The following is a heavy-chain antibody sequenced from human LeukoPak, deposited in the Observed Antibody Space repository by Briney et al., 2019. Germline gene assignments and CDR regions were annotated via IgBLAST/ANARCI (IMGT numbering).Heavy chain of an antibody. CDR1: GYTFTSYG. D-gene: IGHD3-22*01. CDR2: ISAYNGNT. Sequence: GASVKVSCKASGYTFTSYGISWVRQAPGQGLEWMGWISAYNGNTNYAQKLQGRVTMTTDTSTSTAYMELRSLRSDDTAVYYCARGYDSSGYYRVTDAFDIWGQGTMVTVSS. J-gene: IGHJ3*02. CDR3: ARGYDSSGYYRVTDAFDI. V-gene: IGHV1-18*01.